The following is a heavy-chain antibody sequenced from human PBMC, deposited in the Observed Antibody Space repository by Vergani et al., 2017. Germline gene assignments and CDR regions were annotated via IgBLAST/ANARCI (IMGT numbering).Heavy chain of an antibody. CDR3: AKDLLEFRQYSSSCFDY. CDR2: IWYDGSNK. CDR1: GFTFSSYA. Sequence: VQLLESGGGLVQPGGSLRLSCAASGFTFSSYAMSWVRQAPGKGMEWVAIIWYDGSNKFYADSVTGRFTISRDNAKNSLYLQMNSLRAEDTALYYCAKDLLEFRQYSSSCFDYGGQGTLVTVSS. D-gene: IGHD6-6*01. V-gene: IGHV3-30*02. J-gene: IGHJ4*02.